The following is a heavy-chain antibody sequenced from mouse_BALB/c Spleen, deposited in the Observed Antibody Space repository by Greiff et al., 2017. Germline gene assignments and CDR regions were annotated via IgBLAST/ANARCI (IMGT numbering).Heavy chain of an antibody. CDR2: IWGDGST. V-gene: IGHV2-6-6*01. D-gene: IGHD2-1*01. CDR1: GFSLTNSG. Sequence: QVQLQQSGPGLVAPSQSLSITCTVSGFSLTNSGVHWVRQSPGKGLEWLGVIWGDGSTNYNSAFKSRLSISKDNSKSQVFLKMNSLQTDDTARYYCAKVYGNYWYFDVWGAGTTVTVSS. J-gene: IGHJ1*01. CDR3: AKVYGNYWYFDV.